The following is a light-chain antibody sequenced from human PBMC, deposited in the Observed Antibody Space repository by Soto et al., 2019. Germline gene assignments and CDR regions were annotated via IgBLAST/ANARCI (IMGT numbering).Light chain of an antibody. V-gene: IGLV2-8*01. CDR2: EVN. J-gene: IGLJ2*01. CDR1: SSDVGAYNY. Sequence: QSVLTQPPSASGSPGQSVAISCTGTSSDVGAYNYVSWYQQYPGKAPKLVIYEVNKRPSGVPDRFSGSKSGNTASLIVSGLQAEDEADYYCSSYAGNIVIFGGGTKLTVL. CDR3: SSYAGNIVI.